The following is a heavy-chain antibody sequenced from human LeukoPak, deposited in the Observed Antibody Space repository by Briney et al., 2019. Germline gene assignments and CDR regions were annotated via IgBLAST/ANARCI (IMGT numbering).Heavy chain of an antibody. CDR1: GGSISSGSYY. CDR3: ARESSIHWYFDL. CDR2: IYYSGST. Sequence: PSETLSLTCTVSGGSISSGSYYWGWIRQPPGKGLEWIGSIYYSGSTYYNPSLKSRVTISVDTSKNQFSLKLSSVTAADTAVYYCARESSIHWYFDLWGRGTLVTVSS. V-gene: IGHV4-39*02. D-gene: IGHD2-2*01. J-gene: IGHJ2*01.